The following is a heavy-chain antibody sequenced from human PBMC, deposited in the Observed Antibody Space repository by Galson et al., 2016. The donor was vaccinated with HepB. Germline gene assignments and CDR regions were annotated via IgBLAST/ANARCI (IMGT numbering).Heavy chain of an antibody. CDR1: GYTFTSYY. D-gene: IGHD3-10*01. CDR2: INPSVGST. V-gene: IGHV1-46*01. J-gene: IGHJ3*01. CDR3: ESSSVLLWFREDQDAFDV. Sequence: SVKVSCKASGYTFTSYYMHWVRQAPGQGLEWMGIINPSVGSTSYAQKFQGRVTMTRDTSTSTVYMELSSLRAEDTAVYYCESSSVLLWFREDQDAFDVWGQGTMVTVSS.